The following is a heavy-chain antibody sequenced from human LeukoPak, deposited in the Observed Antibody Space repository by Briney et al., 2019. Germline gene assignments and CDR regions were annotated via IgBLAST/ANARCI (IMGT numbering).Heavy chain of an antibody. CDR2: ISYDGTNN. Sequence: GGSLRLSCAASGFTFSSYGMHWVRQAPGKGLEWVALISYDGTNNYYADSVKGRFTISRDNSKNTLYLQMNSLRAEDTAVYYCAKDERDSSSFYYYYYMDVWGKGTTVTVSS. J-gene: IGHJ6*03. V-gene: IGHV3-30*18. D-gene: IGHD6-6*01. CDR1: GFTFSSYG. CDR3: AKDERDSSSFYYYYYMDV.